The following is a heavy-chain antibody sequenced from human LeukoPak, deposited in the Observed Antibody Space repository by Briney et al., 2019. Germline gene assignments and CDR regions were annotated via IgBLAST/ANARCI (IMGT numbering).Heavy chain of an antibody. CDR1: GFTFRSYG. J-gene: IGHJ4*02. Sequence: GGSLGLSCAASGFTFRSYGIHWVRQAPGKGLEWVALIWYDGTNKYYADSVKGRFTISRDDSKNTVYLQMNSLRAEDTAVYYCARYFSGFDYWGQGTLVTVSS. D-gene: IGHD2-15*01. CDR3: ARYFSGFDY. CDR2: IWYDGTNK. V-gene: IGHV3-33*01.